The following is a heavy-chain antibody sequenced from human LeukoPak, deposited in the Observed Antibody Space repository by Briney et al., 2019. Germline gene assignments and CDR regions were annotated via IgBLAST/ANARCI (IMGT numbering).Heavy chain of an antibody. CDR3: ARAPAGPDHKSWIQLWSEDYYMDV. V-gene: IGHV4-61*02. Sequence: SQTLSLTCTVSGGSISSGSYYWSWIRQPAGKGLEWIGRIYTSGSTNYNPSLKSRVTMSVDTSKNQFSLKLSSVTAADTAVYYCARAPAGPDHKSWIQLWSEDYYMDVWGKGTTVTVSS. CDR2: IYTSGST. CDR1: GGSISSGSYY. D-gene: IGHD5-18*01. J-gene: IGHJ6*03.